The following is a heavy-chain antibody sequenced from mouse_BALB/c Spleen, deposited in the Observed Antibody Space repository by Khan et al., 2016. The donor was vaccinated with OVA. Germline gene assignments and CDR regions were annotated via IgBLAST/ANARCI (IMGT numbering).Heavy chain of an antibody. CDR2: ISTYYGDA. D-gene: IGHD1-1*02. J-gene: IGHJ3*01. CDR3: ERGGVGARFAD. CDR1: GYTFTDFT. Sequence: QVQLQQSGAELVRPGVSVKISCKGSGYTFTDFTMHWVKQSHAKSVEWIGVISTYYGDATYNQKFKGKATMTVDKSSSTAYMELARLTSEDSAISYRERGGVGARFADWGQGTLVTVSA. V-gene: IGHV1S137*01.